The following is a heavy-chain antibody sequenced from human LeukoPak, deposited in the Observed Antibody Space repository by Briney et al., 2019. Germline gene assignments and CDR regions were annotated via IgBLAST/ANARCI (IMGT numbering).Heavy chain of an antibody. CDR1: GFTFSTYW. Sequence: PGGSLRLSCAASGFTFSTYWMHWVRQAPGKGLVWVSRIKSDGSTNYADSVKGRFTISRDNAKNTLSLQMNSLRPLVTAIYLSARAPSDIGGYYPEYFRHWGQGTLVTVSS. J-gene: IGHJ1*01. CDR3: ARAPSDIGGYYPEYFRH. CDR2: IKSDGST. V-gene: IGHV3-74*01. D-gene: IGHD3-3*01.